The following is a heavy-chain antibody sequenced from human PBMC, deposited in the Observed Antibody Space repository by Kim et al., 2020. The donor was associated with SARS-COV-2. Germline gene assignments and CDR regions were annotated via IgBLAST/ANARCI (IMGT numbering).Heavy chain of an antibody. V-gene: IGHV3-21*01. CDR1: GFSFSSYN. CDR3: ARVMAQYYGSGTLFDY. J-gene: IGHJ4*01. D-gene: IGHD3-10*01. CDR2: ISGGSNFI. Sequence: GGSLRLSCAASGFSFSSYNMNWVRQAPGKGLEWVSSISGGSNFIDYGDSVKGRFTISRDNAKNSLHLQMKSLRVEDTAVYYCARVMAQYYGSGTLFDYWG.